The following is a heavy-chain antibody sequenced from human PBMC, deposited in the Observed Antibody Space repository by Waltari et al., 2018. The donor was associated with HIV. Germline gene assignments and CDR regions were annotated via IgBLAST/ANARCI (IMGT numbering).Heavy chain of an antibody. CDR1: GFTFSSYW. Sequence: EVQLVESGGGLVQPGGSLRLSCAASGFTFSSYWMHWVRQAPGKGLVWVSRINRDGSSTNYAESVKGRFTISRDNAKNTVYLQMNSLRAEDTALYYCASLYNYVWGSPPPFDYWGQGTLVTVSS. CDR3: ASLYNYVWGSPPPFDY. CDR2: INRDGSST. D-gene: IGHD3-16*01. V-gene: IGHV3-74*01. J-gene: IGHJ4*02.